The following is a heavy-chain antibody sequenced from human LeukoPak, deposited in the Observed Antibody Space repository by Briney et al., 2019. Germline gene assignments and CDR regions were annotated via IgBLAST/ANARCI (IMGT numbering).Heavy chain of an antibody. CDR2: IIPIFGTA. V-gene: IGHV1-69*05. D-gene: IGHD1-26*01. Sequence: SSEKVSCKASGGTFSRYAIIWVRQAPRPGLEWLGGIIPIFGTANYAHKFLRRGTITTDESTSTADMELSSLRSEDTAVYYCASNPLGRDTRPYYYYYYMDVWGKGTTVTVSS. CDR1: GGTFSRYA. J-gene: IGHJ6*03. CDR3: ASNPLGRDTRPYYYYYYMDV.